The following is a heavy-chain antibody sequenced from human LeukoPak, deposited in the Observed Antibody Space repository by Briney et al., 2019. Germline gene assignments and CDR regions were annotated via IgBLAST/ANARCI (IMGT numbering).Heavy chain of an antibody. V-gene: IGHV3-30*04. CDR1: GFTFSTYA. D-gene: IGHD3-3*01. Sequence: GGSLRLSCAASGFTFSTYAMHWVRQAPGKGLEWVAVISYDGSNKYYADSVKGRFTSSRDISKNTLYLQMKSLRAGDTAVYYCAKDKTYDDFWSGHDAFDIWGQGTMVTVSS. J-gene: IGHJ3*02. CDR2: ISYDGSNK. CDR3: AKDKTYDDFWSGHDAFDI.